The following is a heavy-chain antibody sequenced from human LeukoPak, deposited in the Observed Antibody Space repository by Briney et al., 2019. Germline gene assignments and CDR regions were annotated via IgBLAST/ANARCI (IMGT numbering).Heavy chain of an antibody. J-gene: IGHJ4*02. D-gene: IGHD6-13*01. CDR1: GGSFSGYY. V-gene: IGHV4-34*01. CDR2: INHSGST. CDR3: ARLVGSSWYREVLRDRDY. Sequence: NPSETLSLTCAVYGGSFSGYYWSWIRQPPGKGLEWIGEINHSGSTNYNPSLKSRVTISVDTSKNQLSLKLTSVTAADTAVYYRARLVGSSWYREVLRDRDYWGQGTLVTVSS.